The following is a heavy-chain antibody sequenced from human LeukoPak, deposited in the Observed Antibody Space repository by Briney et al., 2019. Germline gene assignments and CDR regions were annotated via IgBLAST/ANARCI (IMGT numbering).Heavy chain of an antibody. V-gene: IGHV3-11*01. J-gene: IGHJ4*02. CDR2: ISSSGSTI. CDR3: ARDSAYCGGDCYLDY. CDR1: GFTFSVYY. D-gene: IGHD2-21*01. Sequence: PGGSLTLSCAASGFTFSVYYMSWIRQSPGKGREWVSYISSSGSTIYYADSVKGRFTISRDNAKTSLYLQMNSLRAEDTAVYYCARDSAYCGGDCYLDYWGQGTLVTVSS.